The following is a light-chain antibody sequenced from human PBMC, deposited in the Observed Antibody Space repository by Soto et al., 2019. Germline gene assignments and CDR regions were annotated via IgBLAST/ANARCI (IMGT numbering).Light chain of an antibody. CDR1: SSNIGGNT. Sequence: QSVLTQTPSASGTPGQRVTISCSGSSSNIGGNTVSWYQQFPGTAPKLLIYTNNNRPSGVPDRFSGSKSDTSASLAISALQSEDEAHYYCAAWDDSLNGHVFGTGTQVTVL. J-gene: IGLJ1*01. CDR2: TNN. CDR3: AAWDDSLNGHV. V-gene: IGLV1-44*01.